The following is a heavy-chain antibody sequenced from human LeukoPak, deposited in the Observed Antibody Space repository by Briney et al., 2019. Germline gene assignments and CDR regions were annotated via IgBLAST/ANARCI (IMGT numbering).Heavy chain of an antibody. V-gene: IGHV4-38-2*02. Sequence: SETLSLTCSVSGYSISSGYFWGWIRQPPGKGLEWIGSIYHSGSTYYNPSLKSRVTISVDTSKNQFSLKLSSVTAADTAVYYCARDVAPDYYGSGMRAFDIWGQGTMVTVSS. CDR2: IYHSGST. CDR3: ARDVAPDYYGSGMRAFDI. J-gene: IGHJ3*02. CDR1: GYSISSGYF. D-gene: IGHD3-10*01.